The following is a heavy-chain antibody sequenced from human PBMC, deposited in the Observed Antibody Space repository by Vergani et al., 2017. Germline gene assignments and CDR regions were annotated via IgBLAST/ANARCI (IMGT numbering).Heavy chain of an antibody. CDR2: IRSKAYGGTT. Sequence: EGQLVESGGGLVKPGGSLRLSCTASGFTFGDYAMSWFRQAPGKGLEWVGFIRSKAYGGTTEYAASVKGRFTISRDDSKSIAYLQMNSLKTEDTAVYYCTRGWTTVTPRGYYMDVWGKGTTLTVSS. J-gene: IGHJ6*03. CDR3: TRGWTTVTPRGYYMDV. D-gene: IGHD4-17*01. CDR1: GFTFGDYA. V-gene: IGHV3-49*05.